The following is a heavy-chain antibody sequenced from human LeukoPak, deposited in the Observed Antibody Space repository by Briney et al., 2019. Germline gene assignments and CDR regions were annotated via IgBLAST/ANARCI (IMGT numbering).Heavy chain of an antibody. Sequence: GGSLRLSCAASGFTFSTYGMHWVRQAPGKGLEWVAIIWYDGNNKYYADSVKGRFIISRDNSKNTLYLQMNSLTAEDTAVHYCARGDKTGPFHYWGQGTLLTVSS. D-gene: IGHD1-1*01. CDR2: IWYDGNNK. V-gene: IGHV3-33*01. CDR3: ARGDKTGPFHY. CDR1: GFTFSTYG. J-gene: IGHJ4*02.